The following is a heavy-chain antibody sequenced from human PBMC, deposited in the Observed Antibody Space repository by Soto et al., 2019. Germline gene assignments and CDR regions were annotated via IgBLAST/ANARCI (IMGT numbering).Heavy chain of an antibody. Sequence: EVQLLESGGGLVQPGGSLRLSCAASGFTFSGYAMSWVRQPRGKGLEWVSAISGRGGSTYNADSWKGRFTISRDNSKNTLYLQMNSLRAEDTAVYYCAKDGAPLAVAATFDYWGQGTLVTVSS. V-gene: IGHV3-23*01. CDR1: GFTFSGYA. D-gene: IGHD6-19*01. CDR2: ISGRGGST. J-gene: IGHJ4*02. CDR3: AKDGAPLAVAATFDY.